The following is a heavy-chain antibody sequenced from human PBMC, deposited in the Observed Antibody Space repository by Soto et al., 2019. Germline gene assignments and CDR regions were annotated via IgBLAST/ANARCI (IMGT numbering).Heavy chain of an antibody. Sequence: GGSLRLSCAASGFTFSSYSMNWVRQAPGKGLEWVSSISSSSSYIYYADSVKGRFTISRDNAKNSLYLQMNSLRAEDTAVYYCARTLDIVVVPAVGWFDPWGQGTLVTVSS. J-gene: IGHJ5*02. CDR1: GFTFSSYS. CDR3: ARTLDIVVVPAVGWFDP. V-gene: IGHV3-21*01. D-gene: IGHD2-2*01. CDR2: ISSSSSYI.